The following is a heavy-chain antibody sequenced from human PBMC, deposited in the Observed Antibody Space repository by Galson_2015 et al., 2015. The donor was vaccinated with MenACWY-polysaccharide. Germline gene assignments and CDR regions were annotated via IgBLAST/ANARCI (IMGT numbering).Heavy chain of an antibody. CDR2: ITNTQTRI. V-gene: IGHV3-21*01. CDR1: GFNFNDYH. D-gene: IGHD6-19*01. CDR3: ARDSRQIAVGDWFDP. Sequence: SLRLSCAASGFNFNDYHMNWVRQAPGKGLEWVATITNTQTRIYYADSVKGRFTISRDNANNSLSLQMNSLRAEDTAVCYCARDSRQIAVGDWFDPWGQGTLVTVSS. J-gene: IGHJ5*02.